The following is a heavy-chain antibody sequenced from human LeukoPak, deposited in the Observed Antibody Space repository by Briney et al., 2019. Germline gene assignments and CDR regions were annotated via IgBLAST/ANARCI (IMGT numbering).Heavy chain of an antibody. Sequence: GGSLTLSCAVSGLPFSNYDMLWVRQTTGEGVEWVSAIGTSGDTFYPDSVKGRFSISRENARNSVYLQMNSLRAGDTDVYYCVRGCMFCEWKTSFDPWGQGTLVTVSS. J-gene: IGHJ5*02. D-gene: IGHD2-8*01. CDR1: GLPFSNYD. V-gene: IGHV3-13*01. CDR3: VRGCMFCEWKTSFDP. CDR2: IGTSGDT.